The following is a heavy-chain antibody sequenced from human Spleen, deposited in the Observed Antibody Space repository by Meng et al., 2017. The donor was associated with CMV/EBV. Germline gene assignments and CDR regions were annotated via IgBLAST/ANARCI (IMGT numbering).Heavy chain of an antibody. J-gene: IGHJ4*02. Sequence: SLKISCAASGFTFDDYAMHWVRQAPGKGLEWVSGISWNSGSIGYADSVKGRFTISRDNAKNSLYLQMNSLRAEDTALYYCAKDHSPYDSSGYLLDWGQGTLVTVSS. D-gene: IGHD3-22*01. CDR1: GFTFDDYA. CDR3: AKDHSPYDSSGYLLD. CDR2: ISWNSGSI. V-gene: IGHV3-9*01.